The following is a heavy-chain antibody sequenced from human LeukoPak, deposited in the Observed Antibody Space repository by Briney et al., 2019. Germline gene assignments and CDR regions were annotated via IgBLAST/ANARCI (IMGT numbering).Heavy chain of an antibody. D-gene: IGHD6-19*01. Sequence: SQTLSLTCTVSGGSTSSGDYYWSWIRQPPGKGLEWIGYIYYSGSTYYNPSLKSRVTISVDTSKNQFSLKLSSVTAADTAVYYCATNRYSSGRDQLDLDYWGQGTLVTVSS. CDR3: ATNRYSSGRDQLDLDY. V-gene: IGHV4-30-4*01. CDR1: GGSTSSGDYY. J-gene: IGHJ4*02. CDR2: IYYSGST.